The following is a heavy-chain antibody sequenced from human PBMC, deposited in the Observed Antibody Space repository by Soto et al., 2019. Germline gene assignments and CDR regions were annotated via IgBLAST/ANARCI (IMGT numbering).Heavy chain of an antibody. CDR1: GYTFTSYY. CDR3: ARDRQHRTLYFDY. D-gene: IGHD1-1*01. Sequence: SVNVSCKASGYTFTSYYMHWVLQAPGQGLEWMGIINPSGGSTSYAQKFQGRVTMTRDTSTSTVYMELSSLRSEDTAVYYCARDRQHRTLYFDYWGQGTLVTVSS. CDR2: INPSGGST. V-gene: IGHV1-46*01. J-gene: IGHJ4*02.